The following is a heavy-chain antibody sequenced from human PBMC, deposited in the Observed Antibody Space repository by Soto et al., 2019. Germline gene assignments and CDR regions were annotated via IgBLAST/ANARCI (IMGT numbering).Heavy chain of an antibody. D-gene: IGHD3-16*01. V-gene: IGHV3-23*01. J-gene: IGHJ4*02. CDR1: GFTFSNAW. Sequence: GRSLRVSSAASGFTFSNAWMSWVRQAPGKGLEWVSLISATGGGTYYADSVKGRFTISRDNSHDTLYLQVHSLTAEDTAAYYCAKDRRAGGNSAFYFDFWGQGAQVTVSS. CDR3: AKDRRAGGNSAFYFDF. CDR2: ISATGGGT.